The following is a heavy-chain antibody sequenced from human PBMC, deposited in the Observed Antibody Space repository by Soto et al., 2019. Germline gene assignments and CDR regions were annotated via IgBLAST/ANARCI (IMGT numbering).Heavy chain of an antibody. V-gene: IGHV3-33*01. CDR2: IWYDGSNK. CDR3: ARELRDGWGMDV. J-gene: IGHJ6*02. D-gene: IGHD3-10*01. CDR1: GFTFSSYG. Sequence: QVQLVESGGGVVQPGRSLRLSCAASGFTFSSYGMHWVRQAPGKGLEWVAVIWYDGSNKYYADSVKGRFTISRDNSKNTLYLQMNSLRAEETAVYYCARELRDGWGMDVWGQGTTVTVSS.